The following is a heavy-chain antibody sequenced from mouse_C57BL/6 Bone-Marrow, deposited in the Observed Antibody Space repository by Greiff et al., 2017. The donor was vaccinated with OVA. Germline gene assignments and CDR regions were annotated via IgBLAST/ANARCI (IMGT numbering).Heavy chain of an antibody. D-gene: IGHD2-4*01. CDR1: GFTFSDFY. J-gene: IGHJ4*01. V-gene: IGHV7-1*01. Sequence: EVNLVESGGGLVQSGRSLRLSCATSGFTFSDFYMEWVRQAPGKGLEWIAASRNKANDYTTEYSASVKGRFIVSRDTSQSILYLQMNALRAEDTAIYYCARDGGLAYAMDYWGQGTSVTVSS. CDR2: SRNKANDYTT. CDR3: ARDGGLAYAMDY.